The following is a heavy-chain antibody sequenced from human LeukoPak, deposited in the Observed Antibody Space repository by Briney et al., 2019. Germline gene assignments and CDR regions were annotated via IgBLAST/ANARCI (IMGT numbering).Heavy chain of an antibody. Sequence: PSETLSLTCTVSGGSISSYYWSWIRQPPGKGLEWIGYMYYSGSTNYNPSLKSRVTILVDTSKNQFSLKLSSVTAADTAVYYCARHLGGSSGFRYFDYWGREPWSPSPQ. CDR1: GGSISSYY. V-gene: IGHV4-59*08. D-gene: IGHD3-10*01. CDR3: ARHLGGSSGFRYFDY. J-gene: IGHJ4*02. CDR2: MYYSGST.